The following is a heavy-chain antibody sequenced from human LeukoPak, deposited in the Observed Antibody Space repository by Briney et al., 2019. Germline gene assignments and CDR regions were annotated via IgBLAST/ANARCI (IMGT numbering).Heavy chain of an antibody. D-gene: IGHD3-10*01. Sequence: GRSLRLSCAASGFTFSSYGMHWVRQAPGKGLEWVAVISYDGSNKYYADSVKGRFTISRDNSKNTLYLQMNSLRAEDTAVHYCAKEAPMVRGVINSPCDYWGQGTLVTVSS. CDR1: GFTFSSYG. CDR3: AKEAPMVRGVINSPCDY. J-gene: IGHJ4*02. CDR2: ISYDGSNK. V-gene: IGHV3-30*18.